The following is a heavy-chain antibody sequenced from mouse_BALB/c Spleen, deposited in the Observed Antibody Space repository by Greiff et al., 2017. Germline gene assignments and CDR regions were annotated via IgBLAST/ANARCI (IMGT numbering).Heavy chain of an antibody. CDR2: ISSGSSTI. J-gene: IGHJ4*01. V-gene: IGHV5-17*02. Sequence: EVQGVESGGGLVQPGGSRKLSCAASGFTFSSFGMHWVRQAPEKGLEWVAYISSGSSTIYYADTVKGRFTISRDNPKNTLFLQMTSLRSEDTAMYYCARSPYYVYAMDYWGQGTSVTVSS. D-gene: IGHD1-1*01. CDR1: GFTFSSFG. CDR3: ARSPYYVYAMDY.